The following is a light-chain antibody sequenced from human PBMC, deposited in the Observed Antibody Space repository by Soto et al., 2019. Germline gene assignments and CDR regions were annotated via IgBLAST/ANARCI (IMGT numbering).Light chain of an antibody. V-gene: IGLV1-51*01. CDR2: DDD. J-gene: IGLJ3*02. CDR1: SSNIGNHF. CDR3: GAWDGSLSTGV. Sequence: QYVLTQPPSVSAAPGQKVTISCSGSSSNIGNHFVSWYQQVPGTAPTLLIYDDDKPPSGIPDRFSGSKSGTSATLGITGLQSGDEADYYCGAWDGSLSTGVFGGGTKLTVL.